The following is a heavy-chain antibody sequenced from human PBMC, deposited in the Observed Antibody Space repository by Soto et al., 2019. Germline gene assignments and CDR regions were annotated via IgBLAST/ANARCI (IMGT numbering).Heavy chain of an antibody. J-gene: IGHJ5*01. V-gene: IGHV4-4*02. CDR2: VHISGHS. Sequence: TLSLTCTLSGGSVRAPDWWNWVRQSPDKGLEWIAEVHISGHSNYNPSLRSRVSVSIDSSKNQFYLNLNSVTAADTAIYYCARVRQGCSANNCYFDPWGQGTQVTVSS. CDR1: GGSVRAPDW. D-gene: IGHD1-1*01. CDR3: ARVRQGCSANNCYFDP.